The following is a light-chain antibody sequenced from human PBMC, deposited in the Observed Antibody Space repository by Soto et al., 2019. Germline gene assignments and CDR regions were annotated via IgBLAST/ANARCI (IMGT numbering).Light chain of an antibody. CDR2: AAS. J-gene: IGKJ1*01. CDR1: QSIRGW. CDR3: EQYITYPRT. Sequence: DIQMTQSPSTLSASVGDRVTITCRASQSIRGWLAWLQQQPGKAPKLLIYAASKLESAVPSRFSGSGSGTDFHVAINGLKSHDFAIYQCEQYITYPRTFGQRTKV. V-gene: IGKV1-5*03.